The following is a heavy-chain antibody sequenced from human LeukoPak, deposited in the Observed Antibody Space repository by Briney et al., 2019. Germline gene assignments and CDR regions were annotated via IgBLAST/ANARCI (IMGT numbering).Heavy chain of an antibody. V-gene: IGHV4-61*01. CDR2: IYYSGST. J-gene: IGHJ4*02. CDR3: ARDWELLY. D-gene: IGHD1-26*01. CDR1: GGSISSSSYY. Sequence: SETLSLTCTVSGGSISSSSYYWGWIRQPPGKGLEWIGYIYYSGSTNYNPSLKSRVTISVDTSKNQFSLKLSSVTAADTAVYYCARDWELLYWGQGTLVTVSS.